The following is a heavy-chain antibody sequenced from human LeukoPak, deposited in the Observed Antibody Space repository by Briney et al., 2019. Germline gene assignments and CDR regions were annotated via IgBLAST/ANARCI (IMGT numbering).Heavy chain of an antibody. D-gene: IGHD3-10*01. CDR2: IYTSGNT. CDR3: ARGSDLCRGGTNAFDM. J-gene: IGHJ3*02. CDR1: GGSISSYY. V-gene: IGHV4-4*08. Sequence: PSETLSLTCTVSGGSISSYYWSWIRQPPGKGLEWIGRIYTSGNTNYNPSLTSRVTISVDTSKNQFSLNPSSVTAADTAVYYCARGSDLCRGGTNAFDMWGQGTMITVSS.